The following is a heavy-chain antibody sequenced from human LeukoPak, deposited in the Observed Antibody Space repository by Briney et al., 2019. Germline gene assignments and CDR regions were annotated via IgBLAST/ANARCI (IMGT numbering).Heavy chain of an antibody. Sequence: PSETLSLTCTVSGGSISSGGSYWSWIRQHPGKGLEWIGYIYYSGSTYYNPSLKSRVTISVDTSKNQFSLKLSSVTAADTAVYYCASATRSYDSSGYTYYFDYWGQGTLVTVSS. CDR3: ASATRSYDSSGYTYYFDY. CDR2: IYYSGST. V-gene: IGHV4-31*03. D-gene: IGHD3-22*01. J-gene: IGHJ4*02. CDR1: GGSISSGGSY.